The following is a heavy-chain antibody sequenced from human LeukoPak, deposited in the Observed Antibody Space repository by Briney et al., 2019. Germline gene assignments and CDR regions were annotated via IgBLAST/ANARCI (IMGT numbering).Heavy chain of an antibody. Sequence: PGRPLRLSCAASGFTFSSYGMHWVRQAPGKGLEWVAVISYDGSNKYYADSVKGRFTISRDNSKNTLYLQMNSLRAEDTAVYYCAKDMSYSSSFDYWGQGTLVTVSS. V-gene: IGHV3-30*18. J-gene: IGHJ4*02. CDR1: GFTFSSYG. CDR3: AKDMSYSSSFDY. D-gene: IGHD6-13*01. CDR2: ISYDGSNK.